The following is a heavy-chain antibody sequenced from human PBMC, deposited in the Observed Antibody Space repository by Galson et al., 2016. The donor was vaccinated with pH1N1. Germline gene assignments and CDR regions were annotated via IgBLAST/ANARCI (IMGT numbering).Heavy chain of an antibody. J-gene: IGHJ5*02. CDR3: ARRAGVAAAGAFDL. CDR1: GYIFTTYW. Sequence: QSGAEVKKPGESLKISCKGSGYIFTTYWIGWVRQKPGKGLEWMGIISPGDSDIRYSPSFQGQVTISVDKSISTAYLQWSSLKASDTAMDYCARRAGVAAAGAFDLWGQGTLLIVSS. V-gene: IGHV5-51*03. D-gene: IGHD6-13*01. CDR2: ISPGDSDI.